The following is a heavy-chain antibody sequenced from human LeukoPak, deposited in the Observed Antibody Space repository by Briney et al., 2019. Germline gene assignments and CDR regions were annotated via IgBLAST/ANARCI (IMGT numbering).Heavy chain of an antibody. CDR2: IYYSGST. Sequence: PSETLSLTCTVSGGSISSSSYYWGWIRQPPGKGLEWIGSIYYSGSTYYNPSLKSRVTISVDTSKNQFSLKLSSVTAADTAVYYWARGTSSWYLYFDYWGQGTLVTVSS. V-gene: IGHV4-39*01. J-gene: IGHJ4*02. D-gene: IGHD6-13*01. CDR1: GGSISSSSYY. CDR3: ARGTSSWYLYFDY.